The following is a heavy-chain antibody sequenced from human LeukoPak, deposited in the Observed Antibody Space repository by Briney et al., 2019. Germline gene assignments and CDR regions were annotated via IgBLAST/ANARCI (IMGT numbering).Heavy chain of an antibody. Sequence: GGSLRLSCVASGFTFDGYAMHWVRQAPGKGLEWVSLINADGGRTYYADSVNGRFTISRDNSKHSLYPQMNSLRSEDSAVYYCATWPFYHGMDVWGQGTTVIVSS. CDR1: GFTFDGYA. D-gene: IGHD2/OR15-2a*01. V-gene: IGHV3-43*02. CDR3: ATWPFYHGMDV. CDR2: INADGGRT. J-gene: IGHJ6*02.